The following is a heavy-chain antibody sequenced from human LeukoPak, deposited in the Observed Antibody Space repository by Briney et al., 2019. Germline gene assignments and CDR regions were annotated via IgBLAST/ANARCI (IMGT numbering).Heavy chain of an antibody. J-gene: IGHJ5*02. D-gene: IGHD3-16*01. CDR3: GRVGAWDSPFDP. CDR2: IYTSGSI. Sequence: PSETLSLTCTVSGGSISSGSYYWSWIRQPAGKGLEWIGRIYTSGSINYNPSLKSRVTISVDTSKNQFSLKLSSVTAADTAVYYCGRVGAWDSPFDPWGQGTLVTVSS. V-gene: IGHV4-61*02. CDR1: GGSISSGSYY.